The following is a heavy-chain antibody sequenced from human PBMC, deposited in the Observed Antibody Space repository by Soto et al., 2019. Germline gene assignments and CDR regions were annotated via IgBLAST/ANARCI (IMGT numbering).Heavy chain of an antibody. V-gene: IGHV4-30-4*01. Sequence: SETRSLTCSLCTGSISSGYYYWSWIRHPPGKGREWIGNIYYSGNTYYNPSLKSRLTRSIATSKNKFSLKVGSVIAADAAVYYCASSSRYGMDVWGQGTTVTVSS. CDR1: TGSISSGYYY. CDR2: IYYSGNT. J-gene: IGHJ6*02. CDR3: ASSSRYGMDV.